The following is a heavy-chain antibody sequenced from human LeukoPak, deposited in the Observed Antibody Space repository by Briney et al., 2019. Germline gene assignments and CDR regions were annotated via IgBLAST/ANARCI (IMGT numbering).Heavy chain of an antibody. J-gene: IGHJ3*02. D-gene: IGHD6-13*01. CDR3: ARELQQLVQDAFDI. Sequence: GGSLRLSCAASGFTFSTFNMHWVRQAPGKGLEWVAVFSSDGRSTFYAENVQGRFTLSRDNSKNTLYLQMNSLRAEDTAVYYCARELQQLVQDAFDIWGQGTMVTVSS. V-gene: IGHV3-30*03. CDR2: FSSDGRST. CDR1: GFTFSTFN.